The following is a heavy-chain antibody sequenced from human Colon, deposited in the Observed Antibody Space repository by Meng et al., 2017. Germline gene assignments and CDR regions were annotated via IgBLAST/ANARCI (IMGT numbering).Heavy chain of an antibody. V-gene: IGHV3-74*01. Sequence: GESMKISCASSGFTLSRYWMHWVRQAPGRGLGWGSRINSDGSTTSYADSVKGRFTISRDNAKNTLYLQMNSLRAEDTAVYYCARRLDYYYGMDVWGQGTTVTVSS. CDR1: GFTLSRYW. CDR2: INSDGSTT. D-gene: IGHD6-19*01. CDR3: ARRLDYYYGMDV. J-gene: IGHJ6*02.